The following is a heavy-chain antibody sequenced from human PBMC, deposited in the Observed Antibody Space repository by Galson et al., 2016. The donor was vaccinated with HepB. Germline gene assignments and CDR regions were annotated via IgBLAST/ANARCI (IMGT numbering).Heavy chain of an antibody. CDR2: IIPILGTV. Sequence: SVKVSCKASGGTFSSYAINWARQAPGQGLEWMGRIIPILGTVKDSQKFQGRVTMTADKPTNTAYMELSSLRSEDTAVYYCARERDYHDSRGYPIGAFDIWGRGTIVTVSS. CDR1: GGTFSSYA. D-gene: IGHD3-22*01. V-gene: IGHV1-69*04. CDR3: ARERDYHDSRGYPIGAFDI. J-gene: IGHJ3*02.